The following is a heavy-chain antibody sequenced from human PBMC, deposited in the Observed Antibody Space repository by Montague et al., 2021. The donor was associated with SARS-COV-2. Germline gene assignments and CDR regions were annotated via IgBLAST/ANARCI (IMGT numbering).Heavy chain of an antibody. D-gene: IGHD3-22*01. J-gene: IGHJ4*02. CDR3: AKDLEFGIVVVITYYFDY. Sequence: ETLSLTCSVSGGSMSSYHWVWVRQAPGKGLEWVSAISGSGGSTYYADSVKGRFTISRDNSKNTLYLQMNSLRAEDTAVYYCAKDLEFGIVVVITYYFDYWGQGTLVTVSS. CDR1: GGSMSSYH. V-gene: IGHV3-23*01. CDR2: ISGSGGST.